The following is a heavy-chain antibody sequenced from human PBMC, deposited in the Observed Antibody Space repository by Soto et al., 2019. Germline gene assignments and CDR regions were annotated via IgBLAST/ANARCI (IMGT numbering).Heavy chain of an antibody. D-gene: IGHD6-13*01. CDR2: IIPIFGTA. CDR3: AGGEWQQLAPEYYYFDY. Sequence: ASVKVSCKASGGTFSSYAISWVRQAPGQGLEWMGGIIPIFGTANYAQKFQGRVTITADESTSTAYMELSSLRSEDTAVYYCAGGEWQQLAPEYYYFDYWGQGTLVTVSS. V-gene: IGHV1-69*13. J-gene: IGHJ4*02. CDR1: GGTFSSYA.